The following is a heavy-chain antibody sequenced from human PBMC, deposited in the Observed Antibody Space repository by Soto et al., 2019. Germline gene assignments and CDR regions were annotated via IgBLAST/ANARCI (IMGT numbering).Heavy chain of an antibody. CDR1: VFTFSSYA. V-gene: IGHV3-23*01. CDR3: ANTYYGSGSYGR. D-gene: IGHD3-10*01. Sequence: WGSLRLSCSASVFTFSSYAMSWFRQAPGKGLEWVSAISGSGGITYYADSVKGRFTISRDNSKNTLYLQMNSLRAEDTAVYYCANTYYGSGSYGRWGQGTLVTVSS. CDR2: ISGSGGIT. J-gene: IGHJ4*02.